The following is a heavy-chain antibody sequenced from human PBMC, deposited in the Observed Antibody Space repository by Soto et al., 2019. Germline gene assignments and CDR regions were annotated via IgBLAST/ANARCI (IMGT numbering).Heavy chain of an antibody. Sequence: QVQLVQSGAEVKKPGASVKVSCKASGYTFTSYGISWVRQAPGQGLEWMGWISAYNGNTNYAQKLQGRVTMTTDTSTSTADIEPRSMRSDDTAVYYCARVYRITMVRGELSEYWGQGTLVTVSS. J-gene: IGHJ4*02. V-gene: IGHV1-18*01. CDR3: ARVYRITMVRGELSEY. CDR1: GYTFTSYG. D-gene: IGHD3-10*01. CDR2: ISAYNGNT.